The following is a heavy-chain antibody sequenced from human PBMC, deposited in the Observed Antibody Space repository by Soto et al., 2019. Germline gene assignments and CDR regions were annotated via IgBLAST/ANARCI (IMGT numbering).Heavy chain of an antibody. CDR2: FYYTGSI. V-gene: IGHV4-61*01. CDR3: ARGRLLPAVNFDY. CDR1: GGSVSSGNYY. D-gene: IGHD2-2*01. J-gene: IGHJ4*02. Sequence: SETLSLTCTVSGGSVSSGNYYWSWIRQPPGKGLEWIGYFYYTGSINYNPSLKSRVTIFIDASKNQFSLTLYSVTAADTAVYYCARGRLLPAVNFDYWGQGAQVTSPQ.